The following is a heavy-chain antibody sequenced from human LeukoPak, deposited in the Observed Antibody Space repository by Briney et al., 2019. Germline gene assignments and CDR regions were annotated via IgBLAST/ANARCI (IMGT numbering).Heavy chain of an antibody. Sequence: PGGSLRLSCAASAFTFSNYAMSWVRQAPGKGLEWVSSISASGDSTYYADSVKGRFTISRDNSKNTLYLQMNSLRAEDTAVYYCAKDGSRAWDIGFQHWGQGTLVTVSS. D-gene: IGHD2-15*01. V-gene: IGHV3-23*01. CDR1: AFTFSNYA. CDR3: AKDGSRAWDIGFQH. CDR2: ISASGDST. J-gene: IGHJ1*01.